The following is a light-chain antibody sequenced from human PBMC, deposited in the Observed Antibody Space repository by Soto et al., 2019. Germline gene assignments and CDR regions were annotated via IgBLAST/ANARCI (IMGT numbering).Light chain of an antibody. V-gene: IGLV2-11*01. CDR1: SSDVGSYNY. Sequence: QSALTQPRSVSGSPGQSVTISCTGTSSDVGSYNYVSWYQQHPGKAPKFMIYDVSKRPSGVPDRFSGSKSGNTASLTMSGLQAEDEADYYCCAYAGSYVVFGGGTKLTVL. CDR2: DVS. J-gene: IGLJ2*01. CDR3: CAYAGSYVV.